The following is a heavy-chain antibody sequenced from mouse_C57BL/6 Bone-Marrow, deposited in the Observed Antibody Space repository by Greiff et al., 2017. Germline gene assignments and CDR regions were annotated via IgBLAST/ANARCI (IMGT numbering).Heavy chain of an antibody. CDR2: IYPKSGNT. V-gene: IGHV1-81*01. Sequence: QVQLQQSGAELARPGASVKLSCTASGYTFTSYGFSSVKQRNRQGLQWIGEIYPKSGNTYYNEKFKGKATLTADKSSRPEYMELRSLTSEDSAVYFCAREEYYFDYWGQGTTLTVSS. J-gene: IGHJ2*01. CDR3: AREEYYFDY. CDR1: GYTFTSYG.